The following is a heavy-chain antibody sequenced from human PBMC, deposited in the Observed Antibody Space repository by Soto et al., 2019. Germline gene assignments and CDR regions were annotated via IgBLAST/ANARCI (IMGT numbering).Heavy chain of an antibody. D-gene: IGHD3-22*01. Sequence: SETLSLTCEFSGWNFSGYYWNWIRQSPGKGLEWIGQVNAGGGTNYNPSLKSRVTISEDASKNQSFLKLRSVTAADTAVYYCAREEVPQWFTKGYNGMDVWGQGTTVTVSS. J-gene: IGHJ6*02. CDR1: GWNFSGYY. V-gene: IGHV4-34*01. CDR2: VNAGGGT. CDR3: AREEVPQWFTKGYNGMDV.